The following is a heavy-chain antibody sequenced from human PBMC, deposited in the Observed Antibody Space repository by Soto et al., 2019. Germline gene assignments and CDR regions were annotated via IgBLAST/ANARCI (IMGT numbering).Heavy chain of an antibody. J-gene: IGHJ6*02. Sequence: QVQLQESGPGLVKPSQTLSLTCTVSGGSISSGGYYWSWIRQHPGKGLEWIGYIYYSGSTYYNPSLKSRFTISVDTPKNQFSLKLSSVTAADTAVYYCATLRAGCISTSCPLYYYYGMDVWGQGTTVTVSS. CDR3: ATLRAGCISTSCPLYYYYGMDV. V-gene: IGHV4-31*03. CDR1: GGSISSGGYY. D-gene: IGHD2-2*01. CDR2: IYYSGST.